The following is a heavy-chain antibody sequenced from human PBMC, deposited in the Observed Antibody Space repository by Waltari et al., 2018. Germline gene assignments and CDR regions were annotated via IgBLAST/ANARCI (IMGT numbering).Heavy chain of an antibody. CDR1: GFTVNSTY. J-gene: IGHJ3*01. CDR2: IPCRTNA. D-gene: IGHD6-19*01. CDR3: ARHVSGPTRAAFDV. Sequence: EVQLVESGGGLIQPGGSLRLSCVGSGFTVNSTYMRWVRQVPGKGREWVSNIPCRTNANYAESVRGRFTISRDNSKDTLYLQMNSLRVEDTAVYFCARHVSGPTRAAFDVWGQGTMVTVSP. V-gene: IGHV3-53*01.